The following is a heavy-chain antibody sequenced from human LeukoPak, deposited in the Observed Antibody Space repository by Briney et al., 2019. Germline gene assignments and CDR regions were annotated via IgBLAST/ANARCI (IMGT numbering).Heavy chain of an antibody. CDR2: INPYGTEK. CDR1: GLTFTDFW. Sequence: GGSLRLSCAASGLTFTDFWVNWVRLAPGRGLEWLANINPYGTEKYYVDSVKGRFAISRDNAKNEVYLEMNSLRAEDTGVYYCSGRDSSLSPRAYWGQGALVSVSS. J-gene: IGHJ4*02. V-gene: IGHV3-7*01. CDR3: SGRDSSLSPRAY. D-gene: IGHD2-2*01.